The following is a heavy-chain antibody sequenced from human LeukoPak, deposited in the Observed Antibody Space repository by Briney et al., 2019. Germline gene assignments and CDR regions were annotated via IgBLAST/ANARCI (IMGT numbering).Heavy chain of an antibody. CDR3: AAERYCSSTSCYKAYYYYGMDV. V-gene: IGHV1-69*04. CDR1: GGTFSSYA. Sequence: SVKDSCKASGGTFSSYAISWVRQAPGQGLEWMGRIIPILGIANYAQKFQGRVTITADKSTSTAYMELSSLRSEDTAVYYCAAERYCSSTSCYKAYYYYGMDVWGQGTTVTVSS. CDR2: IIPILGIA. D-gene: IGHD2-2*02. J-gene: IGHJ6*02.